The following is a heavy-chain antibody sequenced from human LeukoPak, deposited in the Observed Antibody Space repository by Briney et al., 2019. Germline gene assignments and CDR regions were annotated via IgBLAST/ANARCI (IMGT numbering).Heavy chain of an antibody. CDR3: ARIHSGIDN. D-gene: IGHD1-26*01. CDR2: ISAYNGNT. V-gene: IGHV1-18*01. CDR1: GYTFTSYG. J-gene: IGHJ4*02. Sequence: ASVKVSCKASGYTFTSYGITWVRRAPGQGLEWVGWISAYNGNTDYAQKLQGRVTMTTDTSTSTAYMELRSLRSDDTAVYYCARIHSGIDNWGQGTLVTVSS.